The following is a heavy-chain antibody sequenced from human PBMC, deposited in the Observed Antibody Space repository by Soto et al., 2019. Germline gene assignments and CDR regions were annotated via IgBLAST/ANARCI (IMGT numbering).Heavy chain of an antibody. CDR1: GYTFTSYY. J-gene: IGHJ4*02. CDR2: INPSGGST. Sequence: QVQLVQSGAEVKKPGASVKVSCKASGYTFTSYYMHWVRQAPGQGLEWMGIINPSGGSTSYAQKSQGSLTXXGDTSTSTVYMELSSLRSEDTAVYYCARDYDVFDYWGQGTLVTVSS. CDR3: ARDYDVFDY. V-gene: IGHV1-46*01. D-gene: IGHD3-3*01.